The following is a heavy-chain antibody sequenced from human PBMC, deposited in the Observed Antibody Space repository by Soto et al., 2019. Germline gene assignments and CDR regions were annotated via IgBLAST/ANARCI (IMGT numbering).Heavy chain of an antibody. V-gene: IGHV4-30-2*01. Sequence: SETLSLTCTVSGGSISSGGYYWSWIRQHPGKGLEWIGYIYHSGSTYYNPSLKSRVTISVDRSKNQFSLKLSSVTAADTAVYYCARGMTTVTTFDYWGQGTLVT. D-gene: IGHD4-17*01. CDR2: IYHSGST. J-gene: IGHJ4*02. CDR1: GGSISSGGYY. CDR3: ARGMTTVTTFDY.